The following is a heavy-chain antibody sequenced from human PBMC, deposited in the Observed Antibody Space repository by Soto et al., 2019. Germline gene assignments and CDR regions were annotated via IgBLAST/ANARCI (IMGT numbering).Heavy chain of an antibody. V-gene: IGHV4-31*03. Sequence: PSETLSLTCNVSGGAISSGGYHWSLIRQYPGKGLEWIGHTFHSGSTNYNPSLQSRLTISVDTSKNQFSLHLISVTAADTAVYFGARGGVVTRNFDSRAQRNPVPVAS. CDR1: GGAISSGGYH. CDR2: TFHSGST. D-gene: IGHD3-3*01. J-gene: IGHJ4*02. CDR3: ARGGVVTRNFDS.